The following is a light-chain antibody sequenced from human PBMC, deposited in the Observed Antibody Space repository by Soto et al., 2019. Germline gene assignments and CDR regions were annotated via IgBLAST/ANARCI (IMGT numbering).Light chain of an antibody. J-gene: IGLJ3*02. Sequence: QSVLTQPPSVSGAPGQRVTISCTGNSSNIGAGYDVHWYQQLPGTAPKLLIYGNSNRPSGVPDRFSGSKSGTSASLAITGRQAEEDADDYCQSYDSSRSGYWVFGGGTKLTVL. CDR3: QSYDSSRSGYWV. V-gene: IGLV1-40*01. CDR2: GNS. CDR1: SSNIGAGYD.